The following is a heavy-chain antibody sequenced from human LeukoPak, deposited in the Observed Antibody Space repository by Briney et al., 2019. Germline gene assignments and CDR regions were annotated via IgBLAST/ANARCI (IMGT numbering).Heavy chain of an antibody. CDR3: VGLSDCSSTSCYGFDY. CDR1: GYSISSGYY. J-gene: IGHJ4*02. D-gene: IGHD2-2*01. CDR2: IYHSGST. Sequence: SETLSLTCTVSGYSISSGYYWGWIRQPPGKGLEWIGSIYHSGSTYYNPSLKSRVIMSVDASENQFSLNLSSVTAADTAVYYCVGLSDCSSTSCYGFDYWGQGTLVTVSS. V-gene: IGHV4-38-2*02.